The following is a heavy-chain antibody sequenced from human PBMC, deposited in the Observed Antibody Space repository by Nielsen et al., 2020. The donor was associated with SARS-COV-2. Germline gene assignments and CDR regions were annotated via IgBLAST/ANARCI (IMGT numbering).Heavy chain of an antibody. D-gene: IGHD6-19*01. CDR2: IYYSGST. CDR3: ARPYSSGWKSEYYFDY. V-gene: IGHV4-39*01. Sequence: WIRQPPGKGLEWIGSIYYSGSTYYNPSLKSRVTISVDTSKNQFSLKLSSVTAADTAAYYCARPYSSGWKSEYYFDYWGQGTLVTVSS. J-gene: IGHJ4*02.